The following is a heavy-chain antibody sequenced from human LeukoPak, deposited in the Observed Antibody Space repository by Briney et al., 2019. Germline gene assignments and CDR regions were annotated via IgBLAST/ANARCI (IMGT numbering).Heavy chain of an antibody. J-gene: IGHJ4*02. CDR3: AREGGPYRPLDY. CDR1: GGSVSSGSYY. CDR2: IYYSGST. V-gene: IGHV4-61*03. Sequence: SETLSLTCTVSGGSVSSGSYYWSWIRQPPGRGLEWIGYIYYSGSTNYNPSLKSRVTISVDTSENHISLQLTSVTAADTAVYYCAREGGPYRPLDYSGQGTLVTVSS.